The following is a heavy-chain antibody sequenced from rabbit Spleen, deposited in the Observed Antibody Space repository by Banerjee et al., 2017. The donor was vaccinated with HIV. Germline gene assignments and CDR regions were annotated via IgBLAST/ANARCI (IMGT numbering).Heavy chain of an antibody. CDR1: GVSFSISSY. CDR3: ARDTSSSFSSYGMDL. CDR2: IDAGSSGFT. J-gene: IGHJ6*01. V-gene: IGHV1S45*01. Sequence: QEQLVESGGGLVQPGASLTLTCTASGVSFSISSYMCWVRQAPGKGLEWIACIDAGSSGFTYFATWAKGRFAISKASSTTVTLQMTRLTAADTATYFCARDTSSSFSSYGMDLWGPGTLVT. D-gene: IGHD1-1*01.